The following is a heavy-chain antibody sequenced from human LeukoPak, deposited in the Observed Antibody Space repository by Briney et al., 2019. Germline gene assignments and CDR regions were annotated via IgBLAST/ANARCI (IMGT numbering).Heavy chain of an antibody. J-gene: IGHJ5*02. CDR1: GYTFTSYD. CDR2: MNPNSGNT. Sequence: ASVQVSCKASGYTFTSYDINWVRQATGQGLEWMGWMNPNSGNTGYAQKFQGRVTMTRNTSISTAYMELSSLRSEDTAVYYCARGLKRRGWFDPWGQGTLVTVSS. V-gene: IGHV1-8*01. CDR3: ARGLKRRGWFDP.